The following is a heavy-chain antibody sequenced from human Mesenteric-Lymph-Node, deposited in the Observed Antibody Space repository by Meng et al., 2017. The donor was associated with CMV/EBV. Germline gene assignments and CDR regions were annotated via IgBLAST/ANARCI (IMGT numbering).Heavy chain of an antibody. CDR3: AKDPMDV. CDR2: INWDGTYK. CDR1: GFTFEEYA. J-gene: IGHJ6*02. V-gene: IGHV3-43D*03. Sequence: GESLKISCAASGFTFEEYAMHWVRQAPGKGLEWVSLINWDGTYKYYADSAKGRFTVSRDNSKNSLSLQMNSLRTEDTALYYCAKDPMDVWGQGTTVTVSS.